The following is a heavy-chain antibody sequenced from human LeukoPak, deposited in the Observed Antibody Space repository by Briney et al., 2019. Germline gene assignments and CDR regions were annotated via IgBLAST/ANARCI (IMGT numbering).Heavy chain of an antibody. D-gene: IGHD6-13*01. CDR3: GRLATGDGSSFDY. CDR2: MYHSGRT. V-gene: IGHV4-39*02. J-gene: IGHJ4*02. Sequence: SETLSLTCTVSGGSVSSDSCYWGWIRQPPGRGLEWIASMYHSGRTYYNPSLGSRITISVDTSKNHFSLKLNSVTAADTAVYYCGRLATGDGSSFDYWGQGTLVTVSS. CDR1: GGSVSSDSCY.